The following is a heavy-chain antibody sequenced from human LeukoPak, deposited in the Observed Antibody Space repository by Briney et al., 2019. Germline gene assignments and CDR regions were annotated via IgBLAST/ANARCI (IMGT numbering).Heavy chain of an antibody. CDR1: GYTFTSYD. CDR2: MNPNSGNT. Sequence: ASVKVSCKASGYTFTSYDINWVRQATGQGLEWMGWMNPNSGNTGYAQKFQGRVTMTRNTSISTAYMELGSLRSEDTAVYYCARARLGYRGYDSVRNFDYWGQGTLVTVSS. J-gene: IGHJ4*02. V-gene: IGHV1-8*01. CDR3: ARARLGYRGYDSVRNFDY. D-gene: IGHD5-12*01.